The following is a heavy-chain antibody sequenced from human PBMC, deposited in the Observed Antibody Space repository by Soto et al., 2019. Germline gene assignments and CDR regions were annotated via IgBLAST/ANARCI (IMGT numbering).Heavy chain of an antibody. J-gene: IGHJ5*02. CDR1: GGSISSYY. D-gene: IGHD5-12*01. CDR2: IYYSGST. Sequence: PSETLSLTCTVSGGSISSYYWSWIRQPPGKGLEWIGYIYYSGSTNYNPSLKSRVTISVDTSKNQFSLKLSSVTAADTAVYYCARQAPISSRFDPWGQGTLVIVSS. CDR3: ARQAPISSRFDP. V-gene: IGHV4-59*08.